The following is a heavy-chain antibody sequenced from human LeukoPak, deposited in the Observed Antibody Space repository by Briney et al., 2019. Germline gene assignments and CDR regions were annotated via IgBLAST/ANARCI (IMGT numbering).Heavy chain of an antibody. D-gene: IGHD3-10*01. CDR1: GYTFTSYD. J-gene: IGHJ3*02. CDR3: ASGDRGHDAFDI. V-gene: IGHV1-8*01. Sequence: GASVKVSCKASGYTFTSYDINWVRQATGQGLEWMGWMNPNSGNTGYAQKLQGRVTMTTDTSTSTAYMELRSLRSDDTAVYYCASGDRGHDAFDIWGQGTMVTVSS. CDR2: MNPNSGNT.